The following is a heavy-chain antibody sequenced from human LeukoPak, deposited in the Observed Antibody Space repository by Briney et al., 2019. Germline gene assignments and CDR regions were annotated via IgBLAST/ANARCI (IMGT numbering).Heavy chain of an antibody. D-gene: IGHD3-10*01. CDR2: ISSSSSTI. Sequence: PGGSLRLSCAASGFTFSSYSMNWVRQAPGKGLDWVSYISSSSSTIYYADSVKGRFTISRDNAKNSLYLQMNSLRAEDTAVYYCARARPYGPFDYWGQGTLVTVSS. J-gene: IGHJ4*02. CDR1: GFTFSSYS. V-gene: IGHV3-48*04. CDR3: ARARPYGPFDY.